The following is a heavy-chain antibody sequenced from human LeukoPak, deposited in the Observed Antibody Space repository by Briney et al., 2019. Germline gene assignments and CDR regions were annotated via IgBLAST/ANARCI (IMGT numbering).Heavy chain of an antibody. J-gene: IGHJ4*02. V-gene: IGHV3-64*02. CDR2: ISGNGGST. CDR3: ARGVGYSTGWYYFDY. Sequence: PGGSLRLSCAASGFSFNSYTIHWLRQAPEKGLEYVSAISGNGGSTYYADSVKGGFTISRDNSKNTLYLQMGSLRAEDMGVYYCARGVGYSTGWYYFDYWGQGTLVTVSS. D-gene: IGHD6-19*01. CDR1: GFSFNSYT.